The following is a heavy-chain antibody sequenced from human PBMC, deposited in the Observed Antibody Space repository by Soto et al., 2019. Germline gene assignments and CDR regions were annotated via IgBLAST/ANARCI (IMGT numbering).Heavy chain of an antibody. CDR1: GGSFSGYY. D-gene: IGHD3-22*01. CDR2: INHSGST. J-gene: IGHJ6*03. CDR3: ARISRLVLFRYYYYMDV. V-gene: IGHV4-34*01. Sequence: QVPLQQWGAGLLKPSETLSLTCAVYGGSFSGYYWSWIRQPPGKGLEWLGEINHSGSTNYNPSLKRRVTISVDTSKNQFSLKLSSVTAADTAVYYCARISRLVLFRYYYYMDVWGKGTTVTVSS.